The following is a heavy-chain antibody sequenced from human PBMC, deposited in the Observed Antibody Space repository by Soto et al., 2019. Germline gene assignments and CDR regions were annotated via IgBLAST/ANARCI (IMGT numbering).Heavy chain of an antibody. V-gene: IGHV4-34*01. CDR1: GGSFSGYY. D-gene: IGHD3-3*01. CDR3: ARGPGRWSGYYILYYYYGMDV. CDR2: INHSGST. J-gene: IGHJ6*02. Sequence: WETLSLTCAVYGGSFSGYYWSWIRQPPGKGLEWIGEINHSGSTNYNPSLKSRVTISVDTSKNQFSLKLSSVTAADTAVYYCARGPGRWSGYYILYYYYGMDVWGQGTTVTVSS.